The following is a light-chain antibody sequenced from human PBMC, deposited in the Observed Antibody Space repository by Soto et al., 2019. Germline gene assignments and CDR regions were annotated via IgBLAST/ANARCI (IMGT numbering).Light chain of an antibody. V-gene: IGKV3-15*01. J-gene: IGKJ1*01. CDR3: QQYENWPWT. CDR1: EAVSTD. CDR2: AAS. Sequence: ERLMTQSPATWSGFPGEGATLSCRASEAVSTDLAWYQHKPGQAPRLLIYAASTRSTGVPARFSGSGSGTEFTLTISNLQSEDVATYYCQQYENWPWTFGQGTKV.